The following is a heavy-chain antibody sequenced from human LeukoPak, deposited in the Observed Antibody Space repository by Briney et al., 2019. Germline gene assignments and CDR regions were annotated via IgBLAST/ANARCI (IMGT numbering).Heavy chain of an antibody. Sequence: ASVKVSCKASGYTFTGYYMHWVRQAPGQGLAWMGWINPNSGCTNYAQKFQGRVTMTRDTSISTVYMELRRMRSDETAASYRARGSSYGEYGRGCMDAWGQGTTVTVSS. CDR3: ARGSSYGEYGRGCMDA. D-gene: IGHD4-17*01. J-gene: IGHJ6*02. CDR1: GYTFTGYY. V-gene: IGHV1-2*02. CDR2: INPNSGCT.